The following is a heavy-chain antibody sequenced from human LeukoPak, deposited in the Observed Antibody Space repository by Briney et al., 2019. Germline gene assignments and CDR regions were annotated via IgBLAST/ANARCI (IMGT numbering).Heavy chain of an antibody. J-gene: IGHJ4*02. CDR3: ARSGPWFELDD. CDR2: IYSGGST. CDR1: GFTVSSNY. D-gene: IGHD3-10*01. V-gene: IGHV3-66*01. Sequence: GGSLRLSCAASGFTVSSNYMSWVRQAPGKGLVWVSVIYSGGSTSYADSVKGRFTISRDNSKNTLFLQMNSLRAEDTAVYYCARSGPWFELDDWGQGTLVTVSP.